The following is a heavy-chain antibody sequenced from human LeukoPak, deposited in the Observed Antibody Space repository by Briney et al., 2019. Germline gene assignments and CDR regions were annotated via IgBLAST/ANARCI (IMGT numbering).Heavy chain of an antibody. Sequence: GGSLRLSCAASGFTFGSYATSWVRQAPGKGLEWVSGISTSGGTTSYAESVKGRFTISRDNSKNTLYLQMNSLRAEDTAVYYCAKVSADYYGMDVWGQGTTVTVSS. CDR3: AKVSADYYGMDV. D-gene: IGHD3-10*01. CDR1: GFTFGSYA. V-gene: IGHV3-23*01. J-gene: IGHJ6*02. CDR2: ISTSGGTT.